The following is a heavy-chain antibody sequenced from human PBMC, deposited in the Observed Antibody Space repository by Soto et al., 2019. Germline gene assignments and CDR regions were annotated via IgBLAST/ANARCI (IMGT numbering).Heavy chain of an antibody. Sequence: VASVKVSCKASGYTFNFYGITWVRQAPGQGLEWMGWISGFNGNTNYAAALQGRVTMTTDTSTSTAYMELRGLRSDDTAVYYCARSGVSSGHESPDFDSWGQGTLVTVSS. J-gene: IGHJ4*02. CDR2: ISGFNGNT. D-gene: IGHD6-25*01. CDR1: GYTFNFYG. CDR3: ARSGVSSGHESPDFDS. V-gene: IGHV1-18*01.